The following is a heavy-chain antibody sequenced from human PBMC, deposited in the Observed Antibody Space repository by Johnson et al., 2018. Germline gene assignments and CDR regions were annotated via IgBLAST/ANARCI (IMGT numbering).Heavy chain of an antibody. CDR1: GFTFGYYA. J-gene: IGHJ6*03. D-gene: IGHD2-2*01. Sequence: VRLVECGGGLVQPGRSLRLSCTASGFTFGYYAMSWVRQAPGTGLEWVSAISGSGGSTYYADSVKGRCTISRDNSKNTLYLQMNSLRTEDTAVYYCAKDAPDIVVVASAPYYMDVWGKGTTVTVSS. CDR2: ISGSGGST. V-gene: IGHV3-23*04. CDR3: AKDAPDIVVVASAPYYMDV.